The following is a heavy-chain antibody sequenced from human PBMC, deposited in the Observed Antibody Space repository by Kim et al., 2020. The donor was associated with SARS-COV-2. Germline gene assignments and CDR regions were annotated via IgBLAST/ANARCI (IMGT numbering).Heavy chain of an antibody. CDR3: VKMGLGRFLDPPEGPN. J-gene: IGHJ4*02. V-gene: IGHV3-64D*09. Sequence: SVKGRFTISRDNSKNTLYLQMSSLRAEDTAVYYCVKMGLGRFLDPPEGPNWGQGTLVTVSS. D-gene: IGHD3-3*01.